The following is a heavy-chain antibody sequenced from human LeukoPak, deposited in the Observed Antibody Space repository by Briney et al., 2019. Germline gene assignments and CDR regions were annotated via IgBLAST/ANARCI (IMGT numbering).Heavy chain of an antibody. J-gene: IGHJ3*02. CDR1: GFTFDDYA. CDR2: ISWNSGSI. Sequence: GRSLRLSRAASGFTFDDYAMHWVRQAPGKGLEWVSGISWNSGSIGYADSVKGRFTISRDNAKNSLYLQMNSLRAEDMALYYCAKDRYSSSWYAFDIWGQGTMVTVSS. D-gene: IGHD6-13*01. CDR3: AKDRYSSSWYAFDI. V-gene: IGHV3-9*03.